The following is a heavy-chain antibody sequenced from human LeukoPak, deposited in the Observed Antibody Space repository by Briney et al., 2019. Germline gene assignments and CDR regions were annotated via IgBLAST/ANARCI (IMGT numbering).Heavy chain of an antibody. CDR3: ARERRGCSSTSCLNLSYYYYYMDV. V-gene: IGHV4-59*01. J-gene: IGHJ6*03. CDR2: IYYSGST. CDR1: GGSISSYY. D-gene: IGHD2-2*01. Sequence: PSETLSLTCTVSGGSISSYYWSWIRQPPGKGLEWIGYIYYSGSTNYNPSLKSRVTISVDTSKNQFSLKLSSVTAADTAVYYCARERRGCSSTSCLNLSYYYYYMDVWGKGTTVTVSS.